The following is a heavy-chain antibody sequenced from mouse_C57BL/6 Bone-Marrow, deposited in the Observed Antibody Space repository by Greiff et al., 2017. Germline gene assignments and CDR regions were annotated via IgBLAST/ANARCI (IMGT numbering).Heavy chain of an antibody. V-gene: IGHV1-42*01. CDR1: GYSFTGYY. Sequence: VQLQQSGPELVKPGASVKISCKASGYSFTGYYMNWVKQSPEKSLEWIGEINPSTGGTTYNQKFKAKATLTVDKSSSTAYMQLKSLTSEDSAVYYCARAPYSNYPAWFAYWGQGTLVTVSA. CDR3: ARAPYSNYPAWFAY. J-gene: IGHJ3*01. D-gene: IGHD2-5*01. CDR2: INPSTGGT.